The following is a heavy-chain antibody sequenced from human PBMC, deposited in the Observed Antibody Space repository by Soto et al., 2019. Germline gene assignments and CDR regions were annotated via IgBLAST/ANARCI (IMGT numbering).Heavy chain of an antibody. D-gene: IGHD2-2*01. V-gene: IGHV4-34*01. CDR2: INHSGST. CDR3: GHCSSTSCYTYGMDV. Sequence: SETLSLTCAVYGGSFSGYYWSWIRQPPGKGLEWIGEINHSGSTNYNPSLKSRVTISVDTSKNQFSLKLSSVTAADTAVYYCGHCSSTSCYTYGMDVWGQGTTVTVS. J-gene: IGHJ6*02. CDR1: GGSFSGYY.